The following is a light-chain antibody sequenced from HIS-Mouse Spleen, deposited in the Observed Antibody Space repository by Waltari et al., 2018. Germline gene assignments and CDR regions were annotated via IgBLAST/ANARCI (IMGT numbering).Light chain of an antibody. Sequence: SYELTQPPSVSVSPGQTARITCSGDALPKQYAYWYQQKPGQAPVLVIYKDSERPSGIPERLSGSSSGTTVTLTSSGVQAEDEADYYCQSADSSGTYQDVVFGGGTKLTVL. CDR3: QSADSSGTYQDVV. CDR1: ALPKQY. J-gene: IGLJ2*01. CDR2: KDS. V-gene: IGLV3-25*03.